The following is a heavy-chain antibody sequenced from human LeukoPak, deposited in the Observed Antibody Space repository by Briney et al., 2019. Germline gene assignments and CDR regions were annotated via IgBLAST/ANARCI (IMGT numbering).Heavy chain of an antibody. CDR2: ISGSGGST. CDR1: GFTFSSYA. D-gene: IGHD4-11*01. J-gene: IGHJ4*02. V-gene: IGHV3-23*01. Sequence: GGSLRLSCAASGFTFSSYAMSWVRQAPGKGLEWVSGISGSGGSTYYGDSVKGRFTISRDKSKNTLYLQMNSLRDEDTAVYFCAKTYSNFPPYFDYWGPGTLVTVSS. CDR3: AKTYSNFPPYFDY.